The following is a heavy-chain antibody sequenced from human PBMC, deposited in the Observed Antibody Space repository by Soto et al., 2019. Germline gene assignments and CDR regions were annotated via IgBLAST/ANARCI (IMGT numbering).Heavy chain of an antibody. CDR1: GFTFNRYW. J-gene: IGHJ3*02. Sequence: GGSLRLSCAASGFTFNRYWMSWVRQAPGKGLEWVANIKQDVSETYYVDSVKGRFTLSRDNAKNSLHLQMNSLRAEDTAVYYCARGDFYDSSGSFADAFDIWGQGTMVTVSS. D-gene: IGHD3-22*01. CDR3: ARGDFYDSSGSFADAFDI. V-gene: IGHV3-7*05. CDR2: IKQDVSET.